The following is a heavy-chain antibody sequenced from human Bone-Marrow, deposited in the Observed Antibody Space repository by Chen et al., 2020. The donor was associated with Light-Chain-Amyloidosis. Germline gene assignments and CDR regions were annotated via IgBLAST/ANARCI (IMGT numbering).Heavy chain of an antibody. CDR3: ARSYSGYFDY. D-gene: IGHD5-12*01. CDR2: IYISRNT. CDR1: GGSIRSDNYY. V-gene: IGHV4-61*02. J-gene: IGHJ4*02. Sequence: QVQLQESGPGLVKPSQTLSLTCTVSGGSIRSDNYYWSWIRQPAGKGLEWIEHIYISRNTNYNPSLKSRVTISLDTSKNQFSLNLSSVTAADTAVYYCARSYSGYFDYWGQGTQVTVSS.